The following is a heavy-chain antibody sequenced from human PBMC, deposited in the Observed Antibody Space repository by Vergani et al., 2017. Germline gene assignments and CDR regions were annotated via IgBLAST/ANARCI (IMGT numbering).Heavy chain of an antibody. D-gene: IGHD2-8*01. CDR3: ARTSILRYCTNGVCYKGAYYYYYMDV. J-gene: IGHJ6*03. V-gene: IGHV3-48*01. Sequence: EVQLVESGGGLVQPGGSLRLSCAASGFTFSSYSMNWVRQAPGKGLEWVSYISSSSSTIYYADSVKGRFTISRDNAKNSLYLQMNSLRAEDTAVYYCARTSILRYCTNGVCYKGAYYYYYMDVWGKGTTVTVSS. CDR2: ISSSSSTI. CDR1: GFTFSSYS.